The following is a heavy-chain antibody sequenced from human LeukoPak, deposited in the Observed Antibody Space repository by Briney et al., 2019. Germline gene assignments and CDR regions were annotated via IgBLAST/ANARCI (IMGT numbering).Heavy chain of an antibody. D-gene: IGHD1-1*01. CDR1: GYTFTSYA. V-gene: IGHV1-3*03. CDR2: INAGNGNT. J-gene: IGHJ4*02. Sequence: ASVKVSCKASGYTFTSYAMHWVRQAPGQRLEWMGWINAGNGNTKYSQEFQGRVTITADRSTSTAYMELSSLRSEDTAVYYCARDSGTQTHFDYWGQGTLVTVSS. CDR3: ARDSGTQTHFDY.